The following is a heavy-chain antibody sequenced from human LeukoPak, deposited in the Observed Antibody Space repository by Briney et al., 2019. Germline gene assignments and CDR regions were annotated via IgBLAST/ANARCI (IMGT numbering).Heavy chain of an antibody. CDR1: GGSISSGSYY. CDR3: AREIPEYSSSWWNAFDI. CDR2: IYTSGST. Sequence: SQTLSLTCTVSGGSISSGSYYWSWIRQPAGKGLEWIGRIYTSGSTNYNPSLKSRVTISVDTSKNQFSLKLSSVTAADTAVYYCAREIPEYSSSWWNAFDIWGQGTMVTVSS. J-gene: IGHJ3*02. V-gene: IGHV4-61*02. D-gene: IGHD6-13*01.